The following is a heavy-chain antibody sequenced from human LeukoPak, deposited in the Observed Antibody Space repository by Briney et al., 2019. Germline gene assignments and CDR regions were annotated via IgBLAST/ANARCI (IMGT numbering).Heavy chain of an antibody. V-gene: IGHV1-18*01. CDR1: GYTFSIHG. CDR3: ARSQCPDSTSCYYFFYFDF. CDR2: TSGTGYNT. Sequence: ASVKVSCKASGYTFSIHGITWVRQAPGQGPEWMAWTSGTGYNTDYSQKFQGRVSVTTDTSTSTAYMEVRSLRSEDTAIYYCARSQCPDSTSCYYFFYFDFWGQGTPVTVSS. J-gene: IGHJ4*02. D-gene: IGHD2-2*01.